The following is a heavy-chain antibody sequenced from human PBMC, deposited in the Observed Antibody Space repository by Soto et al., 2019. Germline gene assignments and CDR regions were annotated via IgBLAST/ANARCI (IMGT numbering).Heavy chain of an antibody. J-gene: IGHJ3*02. Sequence: ASVKVSCKASGYTFTSYDINWVRQATGQGLEWMGWMNPNSGNTGYAQKFQGRVTRTRNTSISTAYMELSSLRSEDTAVYYCARVSQYITIFGVVITYAFDIWGQGTMVTVSS. D-gene: IGHD3-3*01. CDR2: MNPNSGNT. V-gene: IGHV1-8*01. CDR3: ARVSQYITIFGVVITYAFDI. CDR1: GYTFTSYD.